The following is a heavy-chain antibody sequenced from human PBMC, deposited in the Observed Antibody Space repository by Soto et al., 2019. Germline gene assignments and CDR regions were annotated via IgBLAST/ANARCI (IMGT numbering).Heavy chain of an antibody. V-gene: IGHV3-74*01. CDR2: ASPDGTST. Sequence: HLGGSLRLSCAASGFTFSSFWMHWVRQAPGKGLVWVSRASPDGTSTSYADSVKGRFTISRDNAKNTLYMQMNSLRAEDTAVYYCTRHGSGDYFLFDPWGQGTVVTVPQ. D-gene: IGHD4-17*01. CDR3: TRHGSGDYFLFDP. CDR1: GFTFSSFW. J-gene: IGHJ5*02.